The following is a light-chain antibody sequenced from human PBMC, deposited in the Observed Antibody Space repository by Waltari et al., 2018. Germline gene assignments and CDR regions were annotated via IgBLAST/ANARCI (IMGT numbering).Light chain of an antibody. J-gene: IGKJ1*01. Sequence: AIQMTQSPSSLSASVGARVTITCRASQGIRNDLGWYQQKPGKATKLLIYAASSLQSGVPSRFSGSGSGTDFTLTISSLQPEDFATYYCLQDYNYPWTFGQGTKVEIK. V-gene: IGKV1-6*01. CDR1: QGIRND. CDR3: LQDYNYPWT. CDR2: AAS.